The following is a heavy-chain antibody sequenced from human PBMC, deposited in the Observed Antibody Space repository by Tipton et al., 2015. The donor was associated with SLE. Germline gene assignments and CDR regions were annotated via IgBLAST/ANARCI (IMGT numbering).Heavy chain of an antibody. J-gene: IGHJ4*02. V-gene: IGHV4-59*01. Sequence: GLVKPSETLSLTCTVSGGSISSYYWSWIRQPPGKGLEWIGYIYYSGGTNYNPSLKSRVTISVDTSRNQFSLKLSSVTAADTAVYYCGRWAGPTVNFDYWGQGTLVTVSS. D-gene: IGHD4-11*01. CDR3: GRWAGPTVNFDY. CDR2: IYYSGGT. CDR1: GGSISSYY.